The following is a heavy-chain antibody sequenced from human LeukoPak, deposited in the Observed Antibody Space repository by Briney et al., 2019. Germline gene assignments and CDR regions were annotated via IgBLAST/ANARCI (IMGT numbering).Heavy chain of an antibody. CDR1: GFTFSSYE. CDR3: AKGGYSIAAYYYYYYMDV. D-gene: IGHD6-25*01. J-gene: IGHJ6*03. V-gene: IGHV3-48*03. CDR2: ISSSGSTI. Sequence: GGSLGLSCAASGFTFSSYEMNWVRQAPGKGLEWVSYISSSGSTIYYADSVKGRFTISRDNAKNSLYLQMNSLRAEDTAVYYCAKGGYSIAAYYYYYYMDVWGKGTTVTVSS.